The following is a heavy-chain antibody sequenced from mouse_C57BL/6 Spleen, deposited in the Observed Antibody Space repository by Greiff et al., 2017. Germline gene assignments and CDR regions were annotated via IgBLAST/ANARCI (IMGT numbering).Heavy chain of an antibody. CDR3: ESRGGRSGRYYFDY. V-gene: IGHV1-50*01. Sequence: QVQLQQPGAELVKPGASVKLSCKASGYTFTSYWMQWVKQRPGQGLEWIGEIDPSDSYTNYNQKFKGKATLTVDTSSSTAYMQLSSLTSEDSAVYYCESRGGRSGRYYFDYWGQGTTLTVSS. CDR2: IDPSDSYT. CDR1: GYTFTSYW. J-gene: IGHJ2*01. D-gene: IGHD1-1*01.